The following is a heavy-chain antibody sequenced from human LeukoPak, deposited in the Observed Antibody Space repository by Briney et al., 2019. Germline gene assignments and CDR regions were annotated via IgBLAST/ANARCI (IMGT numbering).Heavy chain of an antibody. Sequence: ASVTVSCKASGYTFNNCDINWVRQATGQGLEWMGWMNPNSGSTFYAETFQGRVTMTRNTSIFTAYMELSSLKSEDTAVYYCACGGEGWFDPWGQGMQVTVSS. CDR1: GYTFNNCD. CDR3: ACGGEGWFDP. CDR2: MNPNSGST. J-gene: IGHJ5*02. V-gene: IGHV1-8*02.